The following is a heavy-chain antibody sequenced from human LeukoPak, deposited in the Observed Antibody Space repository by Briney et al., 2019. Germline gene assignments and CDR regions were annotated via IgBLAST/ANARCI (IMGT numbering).Heavy chain of an antibody. V-gene: IGHV1-46*01. J-gene: IGHJ5*02. CDR2: INPSGST. Sequence: ASVKVSCKASGYTFTSYSMHWVRQAPGQGLEWMGIINPSGSTSYAQKFQGRVTMTGDTSTSTVYMELSSLRSEDTAVYYCARPAGSSSVTWFDPWGQGTLVTVSS. CDR1: GYTFTSYS. CDR3: ARPAGSSSVTWFDP. D-gene: IGHD6-6*01.